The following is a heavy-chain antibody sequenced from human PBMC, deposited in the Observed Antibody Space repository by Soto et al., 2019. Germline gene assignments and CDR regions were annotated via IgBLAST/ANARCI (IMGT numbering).Heavy chain of an antibody. Sequence: GGSLRLSCATPGIIFRNYAMGWVRQAPGKGLEWVSAISGSGDSTYYADSVKGRFTISRDNSKNTLYLQMNSLRVEDTAIFYCAKKAEKHFDWMFYADSWGQGTLVTVSS. CDR2: ISGSGDST. J-gene: IGHJ4*02. D-gene: IGHD3-9*01. CDR1: GIIFRNYA. CDR3: AKKAEKHFDWMFYADS. V-gene: IGHV3-23*01.